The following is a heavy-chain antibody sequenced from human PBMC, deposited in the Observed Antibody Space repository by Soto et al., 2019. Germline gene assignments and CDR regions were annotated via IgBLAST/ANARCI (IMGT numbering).Heavy chain of an antibody. Sequence: SETLSLTCTVSGGSISSSSYYWGWIRQPPGKGLEWIGSIYYSGSTYYNPSLKSRVTISVDTSKNQFSLKLSSVTAADTAVYYCASCGSSSFLNYYYGMDVWGQGTTVTVSS. J-gene: IGHJ6*02. V-gene: IGHV4-39*01. CDR3: ASCGSSSFLNYYYGMDV. CDR1: GGSISSSSYY. CDR2: IYYSGST. D-gene: IGHD6-6*01.